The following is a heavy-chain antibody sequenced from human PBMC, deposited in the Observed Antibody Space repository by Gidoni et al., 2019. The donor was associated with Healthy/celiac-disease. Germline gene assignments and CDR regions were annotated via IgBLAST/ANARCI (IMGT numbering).Heavy chain of an antibody. Sequence: QLQLQESGPGLVKPSETLSLTCTVSGGSISSSSYYWGWIRQPPGKGLEWIGSIYYSGSTYYNPSLKSRVTISVDTSKNQFSLKLSSVTAADTAVYYCASSDQQQLPYYYYGMDVWGQGTTVTVSS. CDR2: IYYSGST. CDR1: GGSISSSSYY. V-gene: IGHV4-39*07. J-gene: IGHJ6*02. D-gene: IGHD6-13*01. CDR3: ASSDQQQLPYYYYGMDV.